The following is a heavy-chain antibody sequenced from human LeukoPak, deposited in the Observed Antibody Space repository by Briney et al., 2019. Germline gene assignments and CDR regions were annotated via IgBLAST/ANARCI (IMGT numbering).Heavy chain of an antibody. Sequence: PSETLSLTCTVSGGSISSYYWNWFRQPPGKGLEWICYIDDSERTNYNPSLKSRVTISVDTSRNQFSLKRTSVTAADTAVYYCARGRRSSGRHDASDIWGQGTLVTVSS. V-gene: IGHV4-59*01. J-gene: IGHJ3*02. CDR3: ARGRRSSGRHDASDI. D-gene: IGHD6-25*01. CDR1: GGSISSYY. CDR2: IDDSERT.